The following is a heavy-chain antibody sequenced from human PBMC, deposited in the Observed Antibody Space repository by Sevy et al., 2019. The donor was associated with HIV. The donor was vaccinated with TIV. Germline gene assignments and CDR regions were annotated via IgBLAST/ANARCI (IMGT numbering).Heavy chain of an antibody. V-gene: IGHV3-23*01. Sequence: GGSLRLSCAASGFTFGSYAMSWVRQAPGKGLEWVSAISGSGGSTYYADSVKGRFTISRDNSKNTLYLQMNSLRAEDTAVYYCAKEGGRGYSYGLSPQYFDYWGQGTLVTVSS. CDR1: GFTFGSYA. CDR3: AKEGGRGYSYGLSPQYFDY. CDR2: ISGSGGST. D-gene: IGHD5-18*01. J-gene: IGHJ4*02.